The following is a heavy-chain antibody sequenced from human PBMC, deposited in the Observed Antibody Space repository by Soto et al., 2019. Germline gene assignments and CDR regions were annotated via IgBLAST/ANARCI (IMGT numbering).Heavy chain of an antibody. V-gene: IGHV3-74*01. J-gene: IGHJ6*03. D-gene: IGHD6-25*01. CDR3: AGVTSGATYGPLHYYYYYMDV. Sequence: GGSLRLSCVASGFTFSSHWMHWVRQAPGKGLVWVSRIKYDGSTTSYADSVKGRFTISGDNAKNTSTAYMELSSLRSEDTAVYYCAGVTSGATYGPLHYYYYYMDVWGKGTTVTVSS. CDR1: GFTFSSHW. CDR2: IKYDGSTT.